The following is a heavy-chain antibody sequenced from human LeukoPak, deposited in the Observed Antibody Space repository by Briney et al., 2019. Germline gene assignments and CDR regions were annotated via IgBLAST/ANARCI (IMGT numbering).Heavy chain of an antibody. D-gene: IGHD5-12*01. CDR2: INPSGDNT. CDR1: GYTFTNNF. Sequence: ASVKVSCKASGYTFTNNFMHWVRQAPGQGLEWMGIINPSGDNTWYAQKFQGRVTMTRDMATSTDYMEVSSLRSEDTAVYYCARDNSVGDSAWWFNPWGQGTLVTVSS. J-gene: IGHJ5*02. CDR3: ARDNSVGDSAWWFNP. V-gene: IGHV1-46*01.